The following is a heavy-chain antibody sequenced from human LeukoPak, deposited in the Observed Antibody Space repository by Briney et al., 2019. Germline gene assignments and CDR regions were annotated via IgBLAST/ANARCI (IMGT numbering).Heavy chain of an antibody. D-gene: IGHD6-13*01. Sequence: SQTLSLTCTVSGGSISSGSYYWSWIRQPAGKGLEWIGRIYTSGSTNYNPSLKSRVTISVDTSKNQFSLKLSSVTAADTAVYYCARAPPDSSSWSHYYYYGMDVWGQGTTVTVSS. J-gene: IGHJ6*02. CDR1: GGSISSGSYY. V-gene: IGHV4-61*02. CDR2: IYTSGST. CDR3: ARAPPDSSSWSHYYYYGMDV.